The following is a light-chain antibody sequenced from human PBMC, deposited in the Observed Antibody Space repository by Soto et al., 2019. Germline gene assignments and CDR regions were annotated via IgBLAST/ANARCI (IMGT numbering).Light chain of an antibody. CDR1: TSEIGGNNH. J-gene: IGLJ2*01. CDR3: SSYAGSNTYVL. Sequence: QSVLTQPPSASGSPGQSVTISCTGTTSEIGGNNHVSWYQQHPGKAPRFLIYEVSKRPSGVPDRFSGSKSGNTASLTVSGLQADDEADYYCSSYAGSNTYVLFGGGTQLTVL. V-gene: IGLV2-8*01. CDR2: EVS.